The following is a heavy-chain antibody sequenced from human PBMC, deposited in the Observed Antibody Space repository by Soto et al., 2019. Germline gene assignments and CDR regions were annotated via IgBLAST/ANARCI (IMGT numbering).Heavy chain of an antibody. D-gene: IGHD2-15*01. V-gene: IGHV3-9*01. Sequence: GGSLRLSCAASGFTFDDYAMHWVRQAPGKGLEWVSGISWNSGSIGYADPVKGRFTISRDNSKNTLSLQMNSLTAEDTAVYFCAKRRGAGGHFDYWGQGALVTVSS. CDR2: ISWNSGSI. J-gene: IGHJ4*02. CDR1: GFTFDDYA. CDR3: AKRRGAGGHFDY.